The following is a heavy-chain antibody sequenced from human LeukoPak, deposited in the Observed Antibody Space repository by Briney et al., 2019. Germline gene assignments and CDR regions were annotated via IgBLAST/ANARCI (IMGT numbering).Heavy chain of an antibody. Sequence: SETLSLTCTVSGGSIRSYYWTWIRQSPGKGLEWIGYIYNSGGTAYNPSLKSRVTILGDTSENQFSLKLRSVTAADTAVYYCARVRYDSSGRTLRFDSWGQGTLVTVSS. J-gene: IGHJ4*02. CDR3: ARVRYDSSGRTLRFDS. CDR2: IYNSGGT. D-gene: IGHD3-22*01. CDR1: GGSIRSYY. V-gene: IGHV4-59*01.